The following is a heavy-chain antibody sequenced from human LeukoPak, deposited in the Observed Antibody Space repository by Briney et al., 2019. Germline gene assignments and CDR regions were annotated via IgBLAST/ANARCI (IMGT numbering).Heavy chain of an antibody. D-gene: IGHD3-22*01. J-gene: IGHJ4*02. Sequence: PGGSLRLSCATSGFTFSSYGMSWVRQAPGKGLEWVSGISGSDGSTYYADSVKGRFTISRDNSKNTLYLQMNSLRAEDTAVYYCARDHLDYYDMKFHWGQGTLVTVSS. CDR3: ARDHLDYYDMKFH. CDR2: ISGSDGST. V-gene: IGHV3-23*01. CDR1: GFTFSSYG.